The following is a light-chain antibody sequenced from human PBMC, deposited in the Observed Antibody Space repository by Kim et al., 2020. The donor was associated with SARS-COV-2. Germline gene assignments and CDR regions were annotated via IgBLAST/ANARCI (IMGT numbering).Light chain of an antibody. Sequence: SASIGYRVTIPCRASQNINKYLALYQQKPGKAPKALIYKASILQSGVPPRFSGSGSGTEFTLSISSLQPDDFATYYCQHYDNYPYTFGQGTKLEI. J-gene: IGKJ2*01. V-gene: IGKV1-5*03. CDR3: QHYDNYPYT. CDR2: KAS. CDR1: QNINKY.